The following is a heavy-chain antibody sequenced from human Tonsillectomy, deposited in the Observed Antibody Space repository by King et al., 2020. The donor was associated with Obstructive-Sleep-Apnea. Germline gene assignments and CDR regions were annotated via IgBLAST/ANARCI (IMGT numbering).Heavy chain of an antibody. CDR3: ARVGDGYDYVWGSYHPFDY. D-gene: IGHD3-16*02. CDR2: IYYSGST. J-gene: IGHJ4*02. Sequence: QLQESGPRLVKPSQTLSLACSVSGDSISSDGYYWSWIRLQPGTGLEWIGYIYYSGSTKYNPSLQSRVAISLDTPKNQFSLNLRSVTAADTAVYFCARVGDGYDYVWGSYHPFDYWGQGIPVTVSS. CDR1: GDSISSDGYY. V-gene: IGHV4-31*03.